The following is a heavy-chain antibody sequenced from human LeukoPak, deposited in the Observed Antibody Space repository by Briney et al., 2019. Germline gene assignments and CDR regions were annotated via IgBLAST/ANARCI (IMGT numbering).Heavy chain of an antibody. CDR2: ISGSGTTT. CDR1: EFTFSSYA. Sequence: PGGSLRLSCAASEFTFSSYAMSWVRQAPGKELEWVSAISGSGTTTYYADSVKGRFTISRDNSKNTLYLQMNSLRAEDTAVYYCAKGARFLDWLLPDIDYWGQGTLVAVSS. CDR3: AKGARFLDWLLPDIDY. D-gene: IGHD3/OR15-3a*01. V-gene: IGHV3-23*01. J-gene: IGHJ4*02.